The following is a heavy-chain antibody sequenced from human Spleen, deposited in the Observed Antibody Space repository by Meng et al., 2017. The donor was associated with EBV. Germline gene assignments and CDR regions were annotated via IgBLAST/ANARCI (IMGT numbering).Heavy chain of an antibody. D-gene: IGHD5-18*01. CDR3: ATSRGNTYGTTFDH. J-gene: IGHJ4*02. CDR1: GGSISRGHW. V-gene: IGHV4-4*03. Sequence: VQLQESGPGVVKPRGTVSLTCAVSGGSISRGHWWSWVRQPPGERLEWIGEIHQSGSTNYNPSLKSRVTISLDMSKNQFSLNLNSVTAADTAVYYCATSRGNTYGTTFDHWGQGTLVTVSS. CDR2: IHQSGST.